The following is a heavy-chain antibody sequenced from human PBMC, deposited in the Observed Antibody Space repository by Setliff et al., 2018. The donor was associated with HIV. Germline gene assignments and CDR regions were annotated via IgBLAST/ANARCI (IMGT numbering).Heavy chain of an antibody. CDR3: ARLTRITTAGH. V-gene: IGHV4-39*01. CDR1: GGSISSSSYY. Sequence: TLSLTCTVSGGSISSSSYYWGWIRQPPGKGLEWIGSIYYRGSTYYNPSLKSRVTISVDTSKNQFSLKLNSVTAADTAVYCARLTRITTAGHWGQGTLVTVSS. J-gene: IGHJ4*02. CDR2: IYYRGST. D-gene: IGHD6-13*01.